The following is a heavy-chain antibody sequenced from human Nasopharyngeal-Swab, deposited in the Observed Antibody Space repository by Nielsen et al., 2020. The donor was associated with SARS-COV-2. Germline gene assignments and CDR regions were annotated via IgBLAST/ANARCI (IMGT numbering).Heavy chain of an antibody. J-gene: IGHJ6*02. V-gene: IGHV3-21*01. CDR3: ARNQLLGSYYYYGIDV. CDR1: GFTFSSYS. D-gene: IGHD2-2*01. Sequence: GGSLRRSCAASGFTFSSYSMNWVRQAPGKGLEWVSSISSSSSYIYYADSVKGRFTISRDNAKNSLYLQMNSLRAEDTAVYYCARNQLLGSYYYYGIDVWGQGTTVTVSS. CDR2: ISSSSSYI.